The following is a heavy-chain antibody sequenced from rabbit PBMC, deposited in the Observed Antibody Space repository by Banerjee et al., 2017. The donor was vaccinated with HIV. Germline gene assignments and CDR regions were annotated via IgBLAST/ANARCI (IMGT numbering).Heavy chain of an antibody. V-gene: IGHV1S40*01. D-gene: IGHD6-1*01. J-gene: IGHJ4*01. CDR2: IYAGNSGSA. CDR3: ARKGGSNGNDPLNL. Sequence: QSLEESGGDLVKPGASLTLTCTASGFTISGNYWICWVRQAPGKGLEWIACIYAGNSGSADYASWAKGRFTISKTSSTTVTLQMTSLTAADTATYFCARKGGSNGNDPLNLWGPGTLVTVS. CDR1: GFTISGNYW.